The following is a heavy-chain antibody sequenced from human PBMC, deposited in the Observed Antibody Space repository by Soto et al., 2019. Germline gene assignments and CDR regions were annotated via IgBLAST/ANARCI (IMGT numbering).Heavy chain of an antibody. J-gene: IGHJ6*02. CDR1: GDTFSSYA. Sequence: GASVKVSCKASGDTFSSYAISWVRQAPGKGLEWMGKIIPTFGRTNYAQKFQGRLTIYADDSTSTAYMELTSLESDDTAVYYCAREPLSSFAIDVWGQGTTVTVSS. CDR2: IIPTFGRT. D-gene: IGHD3-10*02. CDR3: AREPLSSFAIDV. V-gene: IGHV1-69*13.